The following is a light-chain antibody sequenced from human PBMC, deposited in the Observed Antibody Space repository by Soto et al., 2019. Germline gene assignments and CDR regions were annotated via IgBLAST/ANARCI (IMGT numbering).Light chain of an antibody. Sequence: QSVLTQPASVSGSPGQSITISCTGTSSDVGAYNYVSWYQQHPGKAPKLMIYEVSYRPSGVSDRFSGSKSGNTASLTISGLQAEDKADYYCSSYTSSSTPFVFGTGTKV. CDR1: SSDVGAYNY. CDR3: SSYTSSSTPFV. V-gene: IGLV2-14*01. CDR2: EVS. J-gene: IGLJ1*01.